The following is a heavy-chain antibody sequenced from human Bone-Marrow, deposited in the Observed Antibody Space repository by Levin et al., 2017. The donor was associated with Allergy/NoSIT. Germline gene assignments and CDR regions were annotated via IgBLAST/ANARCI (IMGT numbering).Heavy chain of an antibody. CDR2: IKKDGSET. V-gene: IGHV3-7*01. J-gene: IGHJ3*01. Sequence: HGESLKISCAASGFIFSRHWMSWVRQGPGKGLEWVATIKKDGSETSYVASLKDRVTISRDNAKDSLYLQMNNLRVEDTAVYYCVREDENDAFGLWGQGTKVTVSS. CDR1: GFIFSRHW. CDR3: VREDENDAFGL.